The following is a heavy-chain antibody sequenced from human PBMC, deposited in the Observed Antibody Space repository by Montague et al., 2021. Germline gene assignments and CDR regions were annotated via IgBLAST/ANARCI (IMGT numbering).Heavy chain of an antibody. Sequence: SETLSLTCTVSGGSISAYYWSWIRQPPGKGLEWIGYIYYIGSTNYNPSLKSRVTVSVDTSKNQFSLKLSSVTAADTAVYYCARHGDSSWYSELDGFDIWGQGTTVIVSS. V-gene: IGHV4-59*08. CDR1: GGSISAYY. D-gene: IGHD6-13*01. J-gene: IGHJ3*02. CDR2: IYYIGST. CDR3: ARHGDSSWYSELDGFDI.